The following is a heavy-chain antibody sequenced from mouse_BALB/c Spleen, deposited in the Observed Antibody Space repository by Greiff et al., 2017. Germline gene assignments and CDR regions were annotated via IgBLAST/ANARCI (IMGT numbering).Heavy chain of an antibody. J-gene: IGHJ2*01. Sequence: EVKLKESGAELVKPGASVKLSCTASGFNIKDYYMHWVKQRPEQGLEWIGWIDPENGDTEYAPKFQGKATMTADTSSNTAYLQLSSLTSEDTAVYYCNAILRRGDYWGQGTTLTVSS. CDR3: NAILRRGDY. V-gene: IGHV14-4*02. CDR2: IDPENGDT. CDR1: GFNIKDYY. D-gene: IGHD1-1*01.